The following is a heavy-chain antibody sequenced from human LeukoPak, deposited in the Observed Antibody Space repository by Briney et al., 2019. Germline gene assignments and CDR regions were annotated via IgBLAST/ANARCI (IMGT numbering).Heavy chain of an antibody. V-gene: IGHV3-30*04. CDR2: ISYDGSDE. Sequence: GGSLRPSCAASGITFGSYAMHWVRQAPGKGLEWVSAISYDGSDEFYADPVKGRFTVSRDNSKSTLYLQMNSLRPEDTAVYYCARDRSYSFFDYWGQGTLVTVSS. J-gene: IGHJ4*02. CDR3: ARDRSYSFFDY. D-gene: IGHD2-21*01. CDR1: GITFGSYA.